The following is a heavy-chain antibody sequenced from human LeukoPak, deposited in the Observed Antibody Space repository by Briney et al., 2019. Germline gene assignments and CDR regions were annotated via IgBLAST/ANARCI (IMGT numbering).Heavy chain of an antibody. CDR2: ISAYNGNT. V-gene: IGHV1-18*04. J-gene: IGHJ3*02. D-gene: IGHD4-17*01. Sequence: ASVKVSCKASGYTFTGYYMHWVRQAPGQGLEWMGWISAYNGNTNYAQKLQGRVTMTTDTSTSTAYMELRSLRSDDTAVYYCAREYGDHAPSGRGDAFDIWGQGTMVTVSS. CDR3: AREYGDHAPSGRGDAFDI. CDR1: GYTFTGYY.